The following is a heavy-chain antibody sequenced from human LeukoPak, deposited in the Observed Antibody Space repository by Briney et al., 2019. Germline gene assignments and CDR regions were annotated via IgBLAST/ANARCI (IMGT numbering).Heavy chain of an antibody. D-gene: IGHD3-9*01. V-gene: IGHV3-48*03. CDR3: ARGDYDILTGYDY. J-gene: IGHJ4*02. CDR2: ISRSGDTI. CDR1: GFTFSRYE. Sequence: GGSLRLSCAASGFTFSRYEMNWVRQAPGKGLEWVSYISRSGDTIYFADSVKGRFTISRDNAKNSLYLQMSSLRAEDTAVYYCARGDYDILTGYDYWGQGTLVTVSS.